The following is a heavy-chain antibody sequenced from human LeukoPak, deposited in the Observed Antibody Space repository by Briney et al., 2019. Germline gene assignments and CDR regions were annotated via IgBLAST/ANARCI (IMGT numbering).Heavy chain of an antibody. CDR3: ATGTNYDILTGYYS. J-gene: IGHJ5*02. Sequence: GGSLRLSCAASGFTSSTFAMIWVRQPPGKGLEWVSSIFPSGGEIHYADSVRGRFTISRDNSKSTLSLQMNSLRAEDTAIYYCATGTNYDILTGYYSWGQGTLVTVSS. CDR1: GFTSSTFA. V-gene: IGHV3-23*01. D-gene: IGHD3-9*01. CDR2: IFPSGGEI.